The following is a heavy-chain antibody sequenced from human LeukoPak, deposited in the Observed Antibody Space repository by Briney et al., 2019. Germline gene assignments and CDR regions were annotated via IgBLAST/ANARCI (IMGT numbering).Heavy chain of an antibody. CDR3: ARGYSGYEYFDY. J-gene: IGHJ4*02. CDR1: GFSVNSNF. D-gene: IGHD5-12*01. CDR2: IYRGGNT. V-gene: IGHV3-53*01. Sequence: PGGSLRLSCAASGFSVNSNFMIWVRQAPGKGLEWVSVIYRGGNTYYADSVKGRFTISRDNSKNTLYLQMNSLRAEDTAVYYCARGYSGYEYFDYWGQGTLVTDSS.